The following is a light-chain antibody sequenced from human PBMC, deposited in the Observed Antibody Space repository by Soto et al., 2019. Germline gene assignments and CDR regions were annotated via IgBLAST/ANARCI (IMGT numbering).Light chain of an antibody. CDR3: AAWDDSLSGYV. CDR2: SDN. J-gene: IGLJ1*01. V-gene: IGLV1-44*01. Sequence: QSALPQPPSASGTPGQRVTISCWGSSPNTGSNTVNWYQHLPGTAPKLLIFSDNERLSGVPDRFSGSKSGTSASLTIRGLQSGDEADYYCAAWDDSLSGYVFGTGTKVTVL. CDR1: SPNTGSNT.